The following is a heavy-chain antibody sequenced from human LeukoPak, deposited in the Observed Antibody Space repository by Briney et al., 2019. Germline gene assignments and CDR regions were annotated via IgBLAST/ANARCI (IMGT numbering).Heavy chain of an antibody. Sequence: SETLSLTCTVSGYSISSGYYWGWIRQPPGKGLEWIGSIYHSGSTYYNPSLKSRVTISVDTSKNQFSLKLSSVTAADTAVYYCARDQWLVGWFDPWGRGTLVTVSS. J-gene: IGHJ5*02. CDR2: IYHSGST. CDR3: ARDQWLVGWFDP. CDR1: GYSISSGYY. V-gene: IGHV4-38-2*02. D-gene: IGHD6-19*01.